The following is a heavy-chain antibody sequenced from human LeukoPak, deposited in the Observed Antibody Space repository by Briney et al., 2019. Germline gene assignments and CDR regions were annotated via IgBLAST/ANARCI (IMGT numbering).Heavy chain of an antibody. CDR2: LGGGGIDT. CDR1: GFTFSNFA. D-gene: IGHD3-10*01. Sequence: AGGSLRLSCAASGFTFSNFAMSWVRQPPGKGLEWVSTLGGGGIDTYYADSVKGRFTISRDNSKNTLYYCAKDRGQIYYNYYVDVWGKGTTVTVSS. CDR3: V. V-gene: IGHV3-23*01. J-gene: IGHJ6*03.